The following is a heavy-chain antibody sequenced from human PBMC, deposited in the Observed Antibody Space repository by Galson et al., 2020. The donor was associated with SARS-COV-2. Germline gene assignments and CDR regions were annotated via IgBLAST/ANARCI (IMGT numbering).Heavy chain of an antibody. CDR1: GFTFSSYG. CDR3: ARDSKSNYYIDY. Sequence: GGSLRLSCAASGFTFSSYGMHWARQAPGKGLEWVAVIWYDGSNKYYADSVKGRFTISRDNSKNTLYLQMNSLRAEDTAVYYCARDSKSNYYIDYWGQGTLVTVSS. V-gene: IGHV3-33*01. CDR2: IWYDGSNK. D-gene: IGHD4-4*01. J-gene: IGHJ4*02.